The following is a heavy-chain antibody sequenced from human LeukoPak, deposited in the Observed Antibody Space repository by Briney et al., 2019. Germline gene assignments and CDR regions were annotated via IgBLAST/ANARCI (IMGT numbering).Heavy chain of an antibody. D-gene: IGHD3-10*01. CDR3: ARNYYGSGSYYLVFDI. Sequence: GESLKISCHGSGYSFTSYWIGWVRQMPGKGLEWMGIIYPGDSDARYSPSFQGQVTISVDKSISTAYLQWSSLKASDSAMYYCARNYYGSGSYYLVFDIWGQGTMVTVSS. V-gene: IGHV5-51*01. J-gene: IGHJ3*02. CDR1: GYSFTSYW. CDR2: IYPGDSDA.